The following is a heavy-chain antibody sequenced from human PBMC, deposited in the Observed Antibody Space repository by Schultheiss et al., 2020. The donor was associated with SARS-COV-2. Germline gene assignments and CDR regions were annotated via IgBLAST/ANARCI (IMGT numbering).Heavy chain of an antibody. J-gene: IGHJ6*02. CDR1: GGSFSGYY. CDR3: ARGRVVVVPAAISSGMDV. CDR2: INHSGST. V-gene: IGHV4-34*01. D-gene: IGHD2-2*02. Sequence: SETLSLTCAVYGGSFSGYYWSWIRQPPGKGLEWIGEINHSGSTNYNPSLKSRVTISVDTSKNQFSLKLGSVTAAETAVYYCARGRVVVVPAAISSGMDVWGQGTTVTVSS.